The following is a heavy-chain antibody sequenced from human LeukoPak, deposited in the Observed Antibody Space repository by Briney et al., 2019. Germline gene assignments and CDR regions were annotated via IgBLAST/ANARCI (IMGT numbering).Heavy chain of an antibody. CDR3: AGSVAANLNWFDS. CDR2: ISTNNGNT. D-gene: IGHD2-15*01. Sequence: ASVKVSCKASDYTFSFHGITWVRQAPGQGLEWMGWISTNNGNTNYAQKFQGRVIMTTDTSTGTAYMDLRSLRSDDTAIYYCAGSVAANLNWFDSWGQGTLVTVSS. V-gene: IGHV1-18*01. J-gene: IGHJ5*01. CDR1: DYTFSFHG.